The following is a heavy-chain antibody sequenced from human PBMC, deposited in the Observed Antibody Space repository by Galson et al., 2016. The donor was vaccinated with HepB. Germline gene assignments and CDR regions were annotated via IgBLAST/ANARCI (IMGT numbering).Heavy chain of an antibody. Sequence: SLRLSCAASGFSFGSYAMHWVRQTPAKGLEWVAVISGDGTNKYYADSVKGRFTISRDNAKNSLYLQMNSLRDEDTAVYYCAKGAGTIDYWGQGTLVTVSS. D-gene: IGHD6-19*01. CDR3: AKGAGTIDY. J-gene: IGHJ4*02. CDR1: GFSFGSYA. V-gene: IGHV3-30*18. CDR2: ISGDGTNK.